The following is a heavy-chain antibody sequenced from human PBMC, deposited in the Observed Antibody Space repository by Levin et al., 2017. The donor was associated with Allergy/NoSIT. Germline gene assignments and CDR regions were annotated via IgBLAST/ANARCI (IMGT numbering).Heavy chain of an antibody. CDR1: GCTFSSYA. D-gene: IGHD5-18*01. V-gene: IGHV1-69*01. CDR2: IIPIFGVA. Sequence: KISCKASGCTFSSYAISWVRQAPGQGLEWMGGIIPIFGVANYAQKFQGRVTIVADESTSTAYMELTSLRSEDTAVYYCVIAVTNSSGSTGLRWFDPWGQGTLVTVSS. J-gene: IGHJ5*02. CDR3: VIAVTNSSGSTGLRWFDP.